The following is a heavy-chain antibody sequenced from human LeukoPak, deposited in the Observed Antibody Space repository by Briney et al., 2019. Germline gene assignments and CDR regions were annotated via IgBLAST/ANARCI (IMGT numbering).Heavy chain of an antibody. J-gene: IGHJ5*02. CDR1: GGTFSSYA. D-gene: IGHD3-9*01. CDR3: ARNYDILTGYYHNWFDP. CDR2: IIPIFGTA. V-gene: IGHV1-69*05. Sequence: GSSVKVSCKASGGTFSSYAISWVRQAPGQGLEWMGGIIPIFGTANYAQKFQGRVTITTDESTSTAYMELSSLRSEDTAVYYCARNYDILTGYYHNWFDPWGQGTLVTVSS.